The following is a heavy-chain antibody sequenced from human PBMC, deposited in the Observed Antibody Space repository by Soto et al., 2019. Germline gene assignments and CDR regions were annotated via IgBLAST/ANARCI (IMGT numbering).Heavy chain of an antibody. J-gene: IGHJ3*01. D-gene: IGHD1-26*01. CDR3: ARDGGSPGNYYSASDL. V-gene: IGHV3-30*04. CDR1: RFTFSSYA. CDR2: ISPDGSDT. Sequence: GGSLRLSCAGSRFTFSSYAMHWVRQAPGKGLEWVSVISPDGSDTFYAESVKGRFTISRDNSKNTMYVQMNSLRPEDTAIYYCARDGGSPGNYYSASDLRGQGTMVTVSS.